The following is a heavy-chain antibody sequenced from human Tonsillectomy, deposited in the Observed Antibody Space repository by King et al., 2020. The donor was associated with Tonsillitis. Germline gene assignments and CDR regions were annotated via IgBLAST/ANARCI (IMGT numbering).Heavy chain of an antibody. CDR3: AREGIDYYDSSGYYRVDAFDI. J-gene: IGHJ3*02. Sequence: VQLVESGGGLVQPGGSLRLSCAASGFTFSSYEMNWVRQAPGKGRGGVSSISSSGSTIYYADSGKGRFTISRDNAKNSLNLQMNSLRAEDTAVYYCAREGIDYYDSSGYYRVDAFDIWGQGTMVTVSS. CDR2: ISSSGSTI. D-gene: IGHD3-22*01. CDR1: GFTFSSYE. V-gene: IGHV3-48*03.